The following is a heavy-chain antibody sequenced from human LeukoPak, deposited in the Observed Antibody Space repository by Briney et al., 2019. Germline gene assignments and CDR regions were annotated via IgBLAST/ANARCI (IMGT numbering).Heavy chain of an antibody. J-gene: IGHJ6*03. CDR3: ARDHDYNVYYYYMDV. CDR1: GGTFSSYA. Sequence: SVKVSCKASGGTFSSYAISWVRQAPGQGLEWMGRIIPIFGTANYAQKFQGRVTITADKSTSTAYMELSSLRSEDTAVYYCARDHDYNVYYYYMDVWGKGTTVTVSS. V-gene: IGHV1-69*06. CDR2: IIPIFGTA. D-gene: IGHD5-24*01.